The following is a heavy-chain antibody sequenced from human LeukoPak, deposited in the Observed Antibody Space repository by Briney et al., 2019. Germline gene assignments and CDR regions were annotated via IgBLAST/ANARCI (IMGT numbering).Heavy chain of an antibody. D-gene: IGHD4-17*01. CDR1: GGSIRSYY. Sequence: SETLSLTCTVSGGSIRSYYWSWIRQPPGKGLEWIGYIYYSGSTNYNPSLKSRVSISVDTSKNQFSLKLSSVTAADTAVYYCARTGSTVTMLYPFDHWGQGTPVTVSS. J-gene: IGHJ4*02. CDR3: ARTGSTVTMLYPFDH. V-gene: IGHV4-59*01. CDR2: IYYSGST.